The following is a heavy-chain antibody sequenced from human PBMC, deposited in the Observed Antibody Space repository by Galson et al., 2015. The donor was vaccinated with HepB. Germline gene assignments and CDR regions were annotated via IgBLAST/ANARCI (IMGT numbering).Heavy chain of an antibody. J-gene: IGHJ4*02. CDR3: AKCDDGYSSSTGGLDY. V-gene: IGHV3-30*18. CDR2: ISYDGSKK. CDR1: GFNFNSYC. D-gene: IGHD6-6*01. Sequence: SLRLSCAASGFNFNSYCMHWVRQAPGKGLEWVAAISYDGSKKKYVDSVKGRFTISRDSPKNTLYLQVNSLRDEDTAVYYCAKCDDGYSSSTGGLDYGGQGTRVTVAA.